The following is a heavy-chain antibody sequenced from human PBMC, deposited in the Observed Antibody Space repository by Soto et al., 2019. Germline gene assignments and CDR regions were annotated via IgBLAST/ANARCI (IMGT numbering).Heavy chain of an antibody. CDR2: IYYSGST. Sequence: QVQLQESGPGLVKPSETLSLTCSVSGGSIGSYYWSWIRQPPGKGLEWIGYIYYSGSTNYNPSLKSRVTISVDTSKNQFSLKLSYVTAADTAVYYCARGGWRQIDYWGQGTLVTVSS. V-gene: IGHV4-59*08. D-gene: IGHD3-3*01. CDR1: GGSIGSYY. CDR3: ARGGWRQIDY. J-gene: IGHJ4*02.